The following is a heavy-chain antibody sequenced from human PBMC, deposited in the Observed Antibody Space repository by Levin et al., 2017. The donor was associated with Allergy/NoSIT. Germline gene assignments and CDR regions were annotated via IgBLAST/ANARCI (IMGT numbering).Heavy chain of an antibody. CDR1: GFTVSINY. CDR3: ARKLWGENAFDL. CDR2: IYSGGST. V-gene: IGHV3-53*01. J-gene: IGHJ3*01. D-gene: IGHD7-27*01. Sequence: GESLKISCAASGFTVSINYMTWVRQAPGKGLEWVSLIYSGGSTYYADSVKGRFTISRDNSKNTLYLQLNSLRAEDTAVYYCARKLWGENAFDLWGHGTMVTVSS.